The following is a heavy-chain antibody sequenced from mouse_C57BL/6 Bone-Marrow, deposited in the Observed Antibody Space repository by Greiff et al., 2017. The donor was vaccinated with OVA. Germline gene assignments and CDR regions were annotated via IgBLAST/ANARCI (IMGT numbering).Heavy chain of an antibody. CDR1: GYTFTNYW. D-gene: IGHD2-4*01. Sequence: QVQLQQSGAELVRPGTSVKMSCKASGYTFTNYWIGWAKQRPGHGLEWIGDIYPGGGYTNYNEKFKGKATLTADKSSSTAYMQFSSLTSEDSAIYYCARGDYDYDKGTWFAYWGQGTLVTVSA. CDR2: IYPGGGYT. V-gene: IGHV1-63*01. J-gene: IGHJ3*01. CDR3: ARGDYDYDKGTWFAY.